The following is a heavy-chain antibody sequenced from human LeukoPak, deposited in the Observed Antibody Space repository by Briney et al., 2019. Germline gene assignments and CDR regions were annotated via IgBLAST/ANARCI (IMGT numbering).Heavy chain of an antibody. CDR2: ISHNGDRI. Sequence: GGSLRLSCAASGYTFSNYAMTWVRQAPGKRLEWVSGISHNGDRIYYADSVKGRFTISRDNSKNTLHLQMNSLRPEDTALYYCAKDSVAAAGTAWFGPWGQGTLVTVSS. CDR1: GYTFSNYA. CDR3: AKDSVAAAGTAWFGP. D-gene: IGHD6-13*01. V-gene: IGHV3-23*01. J-gene: IGHJ5*02.